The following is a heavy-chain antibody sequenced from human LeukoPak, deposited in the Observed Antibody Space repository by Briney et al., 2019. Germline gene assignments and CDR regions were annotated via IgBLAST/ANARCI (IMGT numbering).Heavy chain of an antibody. D-gene: IGHD5-12*01. CDR2: ISGSGGST. J-gene: IGHJ6*03. Sequence: GGSLRLSCAASGFTFSSYGMSWVRQAPGKGLEWVSAISGSGGSTYYADSVKGRFTISRDNSKNTLDLQMNSLRAEDTAVYYCAKEASPHLYYYYYMDVWGKGTTVTISS. CDR3: AKEASPHLYYYYYMDV. CDR1: GFTFSSYG. V-gene: IGHV3-23*01.